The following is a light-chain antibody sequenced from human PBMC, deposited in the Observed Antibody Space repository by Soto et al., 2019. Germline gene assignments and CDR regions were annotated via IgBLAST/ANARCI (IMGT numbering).Light chain of an antibody. CDR3: AAWDDSLNAPWV. J-gene: IGLJ3*02. CDR2: SNN. CDR1: SSNIGSNT. Sequence: QSVLTRPPSASGTHGQRVTISCSGRSSNIGSNTVNWYQQLPGTAPKLLIYSNNQRPSGVPDRFSGSKSGTSASLAISGLQSEDEADYYCAAWDDSLNAPWVFGGGTKVTVL. V-gene: IGLV1-44*01.